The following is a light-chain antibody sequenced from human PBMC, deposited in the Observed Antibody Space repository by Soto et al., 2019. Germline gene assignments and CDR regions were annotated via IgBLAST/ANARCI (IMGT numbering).Light chain of an antibody. Sequence: EIALTQSPGTLSLSPGERATLSCRASHSVSSSYLAWYQQKPGQAPRLLIYGASSRVTGIQDRFSGSGSGTYVTLTISRLEPEDFSMYYCQQYGSPPPYTFGQGTKLEIK. CDR3: QQYGSPPPYT. J-gene: IGKJ2*01. V-gene: IGKV3-20*01. CDR1: HSVSSSY. CDR2: GAS.